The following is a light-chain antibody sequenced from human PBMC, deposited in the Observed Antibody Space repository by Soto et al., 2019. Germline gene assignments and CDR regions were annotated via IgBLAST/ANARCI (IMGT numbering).Light chain of an antibody. CDR3: QWLSEWPPRLT. CDR1: ESIGNY. CDR2: DAS. Sequence: EVVLTQSPATLSLSPGERATLSCRASESIGNYLAWYQQKLCQAPKLLIYDASHRSIGIPGRFSGDGSGTDFTRTISSLEPEDFAVYYCQWLSEWPPRLTFGGGNKVEIK. V-gene: IGKV3-11*01. J-gene: IGKJ4*01.